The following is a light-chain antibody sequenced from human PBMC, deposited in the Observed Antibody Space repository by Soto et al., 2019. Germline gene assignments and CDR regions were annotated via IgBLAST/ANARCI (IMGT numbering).Light chain of an antibody. J-gene: IGKJ1*01. CDR3: QQYNSWPLT. V-gene: IGKV3-15*01. CDR1: HSVSSSY. Sequence: EIVFTQSPASLALSAGERVTLSCRASHSVSSSYLAWYQQKPGQAPRLLISGASTRATGIPARFTGSRSGTEFTLTISRLQSEDFAVYHCQQYNSWPLTFGQGTKLDIK. CDR2: GAS.